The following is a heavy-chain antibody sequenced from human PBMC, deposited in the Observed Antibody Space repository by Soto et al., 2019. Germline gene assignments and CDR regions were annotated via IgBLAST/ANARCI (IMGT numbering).Heavy chain of an antibody. CDR3: ATEGIASRPPFDY. J-gene: IGHJ4*02. Sequence: GGSLRLSCAASGFTFTNIWMTWVRQAPGKGLEWVGHIKSRADDGTADYAAPLKGRFTISRDDSKNILYLQMNSLKTEDTAVYFCATEGIASRPPFDYWGQGTLVTVSS. V-gene: IGHV3-15*01. CDR2: IKSRADDGTA. D-gene: IGHD6-13*01. CDR1: GFTFTNIW.